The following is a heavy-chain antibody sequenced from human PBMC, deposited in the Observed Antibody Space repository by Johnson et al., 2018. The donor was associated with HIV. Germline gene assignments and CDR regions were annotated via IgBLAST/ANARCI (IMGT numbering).Heavy chain of an antibody. CDR3: ASGVTARAPLLI. J-gene: IGHJ3*02. CDR1: RFTFSNNA. Sequence: VQLVESGGGLVQPGGSLRLSCAASRFTFSNNAIHWVRQAPGKGLEWVAVISYDGTNTYYADSVRGRFTISRDNSRNTVSLQMIILRPKDTAMYYCASGVTARAPLLIWGQGTMVTVSS. D-gene: IGHD6-6*01. CDR2: ISYDGTNT. V-gene: IGHV3-30*14.